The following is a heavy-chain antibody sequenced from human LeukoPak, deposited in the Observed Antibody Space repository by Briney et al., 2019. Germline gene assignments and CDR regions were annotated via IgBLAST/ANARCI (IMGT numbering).Heavy chain of an antibody. CDR2: ISPYNGNT. J-gene: IGHJ4*02. D-gene: IGHD3-16*02. CDR1: GYTFTIYG. Sequence: GASEKVSCKASGYTFTIYGISWVRHATRQGLEWIVWISPYNGNTNYVQKLQGRVTMTTDTSTSTAYMELRSLRSDDSAVYYCAREEYGYVWGSYRSEFWGQGTLVTVSS. V-gene: IGHV1-18*01. CDR3: AREEYGYVWGSYRSEF.